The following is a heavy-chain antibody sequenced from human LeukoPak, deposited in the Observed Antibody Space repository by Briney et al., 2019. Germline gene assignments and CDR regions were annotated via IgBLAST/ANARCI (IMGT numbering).Heavy chain of an antibody. V-gene: IGHV3-64*01. Sequence: GGSLRLSCAASGFTFSVSVMHWVRQAPGKGLEYVSVISSNGGSTSYANSVKGRFTISRDNSKNTLYLQMGSLRAEDMAVYYCARALSGGGLDYWGQGTLVTVSS. D-gene: IGHD3-10*01. J-gene: IGHJ4*02. CDR1: GFTFSVSV. CDR3: ARALSGGGLDY. CDR2: ISSNGGST.